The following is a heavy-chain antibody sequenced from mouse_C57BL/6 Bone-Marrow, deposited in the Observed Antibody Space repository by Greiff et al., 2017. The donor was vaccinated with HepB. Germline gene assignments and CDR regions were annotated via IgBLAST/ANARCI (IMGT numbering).Heavy chain of an antibody. Sequence: QVQLQQPGAELVRPGTSVKLSCKASVYTFTSYWMHWVKQRPGQGLEWIGVIDPSDSYTNYNQKFKGKATLTVDTSSSTAYMQLSSLTSEDSAVYYCARGGFYDGYYLAWFAYWGQGTLVTVSA. V-gene: IGHV1-59*01. CDR3: ARGGFYDGYYLAWFAY. CDR2: IDPSDSYT. J-gene: IGHJ3*01. CDR1: VYTFTSYW. D-gene: IGHD2-3*01.